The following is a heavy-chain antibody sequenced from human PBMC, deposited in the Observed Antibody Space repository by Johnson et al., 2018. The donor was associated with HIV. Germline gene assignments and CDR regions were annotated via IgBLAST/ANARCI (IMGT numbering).Heavy chain of an antibody. CDR2: IRYDGSNR. CDR1: GFTFSSYG. D-gene: IGHD1-26*01. J-gene: IGHJ3*02. Sequence: QVQLVESGGGVVQPGRSLRLSCAASGFTFSSYGMHWVRQAPGKGLEWVAFIRYDGSNRYYADSVKGRFTISRDNSKNTLYLQMNSLRAEDTAVYYCVKGVVGAEDVFDIWGQGTMVTVSS. V-gene: IGHV3-33*03. CDR3: VKGVVGAEDVFDI.